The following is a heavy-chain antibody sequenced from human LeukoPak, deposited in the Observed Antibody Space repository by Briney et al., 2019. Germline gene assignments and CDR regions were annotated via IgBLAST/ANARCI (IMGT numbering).Heavy chain of an antibody. CDR2: IDKDGSEK. V-gene: IGHV3-7*01. Sequence: GGSLRLSCVATGFMFSDSWMSWVRQAPGKGLEWVADIDKDGSEKDYVDSVSGRFTISRDNAKNSVYLQMDSLRAEDTAVYYCATYTNWVAGDVWGQGTTVSVSS. CDR3: ATYTNWVAGDV. D-gene: IGHD3-16*01. J-gene: IGHJ6*02. CDR1: GFMFSDSW.